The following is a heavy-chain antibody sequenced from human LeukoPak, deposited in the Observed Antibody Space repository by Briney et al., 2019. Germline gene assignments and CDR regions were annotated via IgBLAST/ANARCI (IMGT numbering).Heavy chain of an antibody. D-gene: IGHD2-2*01. V-gene: IGHV4-31*03. J-gene: IGHJ6*02. Sequence: SETLSLTCTVSGGSISSGGYYWSWIRQHPGKGLEWIGYIYYSGSTYYNPSLKSRVTISVDTSKNQFSLKLSSVTAADTAVYYCARVCSTSCAIYYYYGMDVWGQGTTVTVSS. CDR2: IYYSGST. CDR1: GGSISSGGYY. CDR3: ARVCSTSCAIYYYYGMDV.